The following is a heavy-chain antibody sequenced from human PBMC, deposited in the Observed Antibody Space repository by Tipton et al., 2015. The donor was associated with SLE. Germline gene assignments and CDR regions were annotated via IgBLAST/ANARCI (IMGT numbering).Heavy chain of an antibody. V-gene: IGHV4-34*01. Sequence: TLSLTCAVYGGSFSGYYWSWIRQPPGKGLEWIGEINHSGSTNYNPSLKSRVTISVDTSKNQFSLKRSSVTAADTAVYYCARVPGWELLHYYYYYGMDVWGQGTTVTVSS. CDR2: INHSGST. D-gene: IGHD1-26*01. CDR3: ARVPGWELLHYYYYYGMDV. CDR1: GGSFSGYY. J-gene: IGHJ6*02.